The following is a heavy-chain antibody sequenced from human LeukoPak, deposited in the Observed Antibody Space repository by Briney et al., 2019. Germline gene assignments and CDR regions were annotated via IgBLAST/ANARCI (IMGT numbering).Heavy chain of an antibody. V-gene: IGHV1-69*13. D-gene: IGHD3-10*01. CDR2: IIPIFGTA. Sequence: SVKVSCKASXGTXXSXXISWVRQAPGQGLEWMXXIIPIFGTANYAQKFQGRVTITADESTSTAYMELSSLRSEDTAVYYCARVAMGRGVAYLGFDPWGQGTLVTVSS. CDR1: XGTXXSXX. CDR3: ARVAMGRGVAYLGFDP. J-gene: IGHJ5*02.